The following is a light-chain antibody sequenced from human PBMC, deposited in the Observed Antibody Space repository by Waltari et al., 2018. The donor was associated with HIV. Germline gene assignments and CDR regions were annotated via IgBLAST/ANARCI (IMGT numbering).Light chain of an antibody. CDR3: QQRYSTPYT. V-gene: IGKV1-39*01. CDR1: QSTSSY. Sequence: IQVTPSPSSLSASVGDRVPITCQASQSTSSYLNWYQQKPGTAPKLLFYAASSVQSGVPSRFSVRGAGTDFSLTISSLQPEDFATYYCQQRYSTPYTFGHGTKLAIK. J-gene: IGKJ2*01. CDR2: AAS.